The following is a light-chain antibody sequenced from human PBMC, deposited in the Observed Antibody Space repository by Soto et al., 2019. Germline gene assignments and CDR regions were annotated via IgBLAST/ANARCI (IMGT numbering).Light chain of an antibody. V-gene: IGLV2-14*01. Sequence: QSVLTQPASVSGSPGQSITISCTGTSSDDGGYNYVSWYQQHPGKAPKLMIYDVSNRPSGVSNRVSGSKSGNTASLTISGLQAEDEADYYCSSYTSSSTLLYVFGTGTKLTVL. J-gene: IGLJ1*01. CDR2: DVS. CDR1: SSDDGGYNY. CDR3: SSYTSSSTLLYV.